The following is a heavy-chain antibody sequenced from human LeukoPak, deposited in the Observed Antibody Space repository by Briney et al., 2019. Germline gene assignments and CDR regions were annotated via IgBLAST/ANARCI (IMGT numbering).Heavy chain of an antibody. V-gene: IGHV4-34*01. Sequence: PSETLSLTCAVYGGSFSGYYWSWIRQPPGKGLEWIGEIDHSGSTNYNPPLKSRVTISVDTSKNQFSLKLSSVTAADTAVYYCARGHASYSYGFRYWGQGTLVTVSS. D-gene: IGHD5-18*01. CDR3: ARGHASYSYGFRY. CDR2: IDHSGST. J-gene: IGHJ4*02. CDR1: GGSFSGYY.